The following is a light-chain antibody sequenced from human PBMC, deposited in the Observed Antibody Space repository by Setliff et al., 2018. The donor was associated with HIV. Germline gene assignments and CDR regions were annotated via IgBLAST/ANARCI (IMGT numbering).Light chain of an antibody. CDR1: SSDVGGYNY. CDR3: SSYTSTRTLV. CDR2: DVS. Sequence: QSALTQPASVSGSPGQSITISCTGTSSDVGGYNYVSWYQQHPGKAPKLMIYDVSNRPSGVSSRFSGSKSGNTASLTISGLQAEDEADYYCSSYTSTRTLVFGGGTK. V-gene: IGLV2-14*03. J-gene: IGLJ2*01.